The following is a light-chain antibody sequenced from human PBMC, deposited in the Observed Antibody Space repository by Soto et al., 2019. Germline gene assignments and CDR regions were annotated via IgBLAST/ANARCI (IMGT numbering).Light chain of an antibody. CDR3: QQLNGYPLT. V-gene: IGKV1-9*01. CDR1: QGISSY. J-gene: IGKJ4*01. CDR2: TAA. Sequence: DIQLTQSPSFLSASVGDRVTITCRASQGISSYLAWYQQKPGKAPNLLIYTAATLQIGVPSRFSGSGSGTDFTLTISSLQPEDFGTYYCQQLNGYPLTFGGGTKVEIK.